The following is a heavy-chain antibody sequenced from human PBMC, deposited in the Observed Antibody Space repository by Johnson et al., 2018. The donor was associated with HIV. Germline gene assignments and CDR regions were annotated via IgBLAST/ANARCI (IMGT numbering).Heavy chain of an antibody. CDR3: AKDLFTEREDDVFDI. J-gene: IGHJ3*02. D-gene: IGHD1-26*01. Sequence: QVQLVEYGGGVVQPGGSLRLSCVASGFTFRSYGMHWVRQAPGKGLEWVAFVSYDGTNEFYADSVKGRFTISRDNSKNTLYLQMNSLRAEDTAVYYCAKDLFTEREDDVFDIWGQGTMVTVSS. CDR1: GFTFRSYG. CDR2: VSYDGTNE. V-gene: IGHV3-30*18.